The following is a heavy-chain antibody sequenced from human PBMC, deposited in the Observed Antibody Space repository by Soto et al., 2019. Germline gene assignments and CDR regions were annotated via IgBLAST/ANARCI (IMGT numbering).Heavy chain of an antibody. V-gene: IGHV3-30*18. CDR2: ISFDGSNK. CDR1: GFIFSSFG. J-gene: IGHJ6*02. CDR3: AKVPPVPGRPMLEYYYYGMDV. D-gene: IGHD6-6*01. Sequence: QVQLVESGGGVVQPGRSLRLSCAASGFIFSSFGMHWVRQAPGKGLEWVAVISFDGSNKYYADSVKGRFTISRDSSKNTLYLQMNSLRAEDTAVYFCAKVPPVPGRPMLEYYYYGMDVWGQGTTVTVSS.